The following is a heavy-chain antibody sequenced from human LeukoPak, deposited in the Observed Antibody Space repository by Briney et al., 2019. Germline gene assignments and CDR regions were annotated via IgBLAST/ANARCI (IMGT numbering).Heavy chain of an antibody. Sequence: PSQTLSLTCTVSGGSISSGDYYWSWIRQPPGKGLEWIGYIYYSGSTYYNPSLKSRVTISVDTSKNQFSLKLSSGTAADTAVYYCARLVPAAIWYYYYGMDVWGQGTTVTVSS. D-gene: IGHD2-2*01. V-gene: IGHV4-30-4*01. CDR3: ARLVPAAIWYYYYGMDV. CDR1: GGSISSGDYY. J-gene: IGHJ6*02. CDR2: IYYSGST.